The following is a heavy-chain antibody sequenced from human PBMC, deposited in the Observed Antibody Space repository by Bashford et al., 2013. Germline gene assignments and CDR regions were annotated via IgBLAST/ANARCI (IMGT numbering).Heavy chain of an antibody. Sequence: WVRQAPGQGLEWMGGIIPLFGTTNIAQKFQGRLTFTADVSTSTAYMELSSLRSEDTAIYYCAKGHYYDTSASPKPLLHYWGQGTLVTVSS. J-gene: IGHJ4*02. CDR2: IIPLFGTT. CDR3: AKGHYYDTSASPKPLLHY. V-gene: IGHV1-69*01. D-gene: IGHD3-22*01.